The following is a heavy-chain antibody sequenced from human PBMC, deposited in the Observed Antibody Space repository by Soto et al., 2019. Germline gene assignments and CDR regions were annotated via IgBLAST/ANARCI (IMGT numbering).Heavy chain of an antibody. Sequence: SEALSLTWTVSRGSISSYYLGWILQGPRKGLGWIGYIYYSVTTNYNPSLKSRVTISVDTSKNQFSLKLSPVTAADTAVYYCARGPTYYYDSSGYYLFDHWGQGTLVTVSS. CDR2: IYYSVTT. J-gene: IGHJ4*02. CDR1: RGSISSYY. V-gene: IGHV4-59*01. CDR3: ARGPTYYYDSSGYYLFDH. D-gene: IGHD3-22*01.